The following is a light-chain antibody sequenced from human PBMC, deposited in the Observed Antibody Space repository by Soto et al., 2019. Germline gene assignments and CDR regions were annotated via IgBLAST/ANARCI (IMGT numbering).Light chain of an antibody. CDR3: VAWDDSLNGWM. CDR2: SNN. J-gene: IGLJ3*02. CDR1: SSNIGSNT. Sequence: QAVVSQPPSASGTPGQRVTISCSGSSSNIGSNTVNWYQQVPGTAPKLLIYSNNQRPSGVPDRFSGSKSGTSASLAISGLQSEDEADYYCVAWDDSLNGWMFGGGTKLTVL. V-gene: IGLV1-44*01.